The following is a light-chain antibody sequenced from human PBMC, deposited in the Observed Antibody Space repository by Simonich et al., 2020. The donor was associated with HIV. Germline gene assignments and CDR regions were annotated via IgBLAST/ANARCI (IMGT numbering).Light chain of an antibody. J-gene: IGKJ1*01. CDR1: QSVLYSSNNKNY. Sequence: DIVMTQSPDSLAVSLGERATINCKSSQSVLYSSNNKNYLAWYQPKPGQPPKLLIYWASTRESGVPDRFSGSGSGTGFTLTISSLQAEDVAVYYCQQYYSTPPTFGQGTKVEIK. CDR2: WAS. CDR3: QQYYSTPPT. V-gene: IGKV4-1*01.